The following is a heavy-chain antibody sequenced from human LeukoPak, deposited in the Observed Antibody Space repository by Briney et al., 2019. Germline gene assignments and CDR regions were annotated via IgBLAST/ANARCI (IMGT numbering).Heavy chain of an antibody. Sequence: ASVKVSCKASGYTFTSFDISWVRQAPGQGLEWMGWISAYNGNTNYAQKLQGRVTMTTDTSTSTAYMELRSLSSDDTAVYYCARDYYDSGGYYPFDYWGQGTLVTVSS. D-gene: IGHD3-22*01. CDR3: ARDYYDSGGYYPFDY. CDR1: GYTFTSFD. J-gene: IGHJ4*02. CDR2: ISAYNGNT. V-gene: IGHV1-18*01.